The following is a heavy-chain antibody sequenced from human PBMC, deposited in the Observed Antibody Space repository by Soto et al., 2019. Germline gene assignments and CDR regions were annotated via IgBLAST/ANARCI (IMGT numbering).Heavy chain of an antibody. J-gene: IGHJ4*02. Sequence: PGGSLRLSCAASGFTFSSYAMSWVRQAPGKGLEWVSAITGSGGGTYFVDSVKGRFTISRDNSKNTVYLQMNSLRAEDTAVYYCAKRPLTAAGFDYWGQGTLVTVSS. CDR2: ITGSGGGT. D-gene: IGHD6-13*01. V-gene: IGHV3-23*01. CDR3: AKRPLTAAGFDY. CDR1: GFTFSSYA.